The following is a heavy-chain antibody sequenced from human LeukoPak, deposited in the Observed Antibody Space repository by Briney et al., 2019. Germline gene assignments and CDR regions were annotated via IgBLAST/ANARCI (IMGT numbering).Heavy chain of an antibody. J-gene: IGHJ4*02. D-gene: IGHD3-9*01. CDR1: GFTFSTYW. V-gene: IGHV3-48*04. CDR3: ARDSLHNYGGTGYGYYFDY. Sequence: GGSLRLSCAASGFTFSTYWMIWVRQAPGKGLEWISYISSSGDLMYYADSVKGRFTISRDSAQNSLYLQLNSLRADDTAIYYCARDSLHNYGGTGYGYYFDYWGQGTLVTVSS. CDR2: ISSSGDLM.